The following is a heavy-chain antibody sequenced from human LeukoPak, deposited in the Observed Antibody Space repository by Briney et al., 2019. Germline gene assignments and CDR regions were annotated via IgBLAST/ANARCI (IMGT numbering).Heavy chain of an antibody. CDR1: GFTVSSNY. CDR2: IYSGGST. CDR3: AREVATINGSD. D-gene: IGHD5-24*01. Sequence: GGSLRLSCAASGFTVSSNYMSWVRQAPGKGLEWVSVIYSGGSTYYADSVKGRFTISRDNSKNTLYLQMNSLRAEDTAVYYCAREVATINGSDWGQGTLVTVSS. J-gene: IGHJ4*02. V-gene: IGHV3-66*01.